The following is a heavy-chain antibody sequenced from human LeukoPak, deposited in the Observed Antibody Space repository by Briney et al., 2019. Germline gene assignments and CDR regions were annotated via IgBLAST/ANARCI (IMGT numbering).Heavy chain of an antibody. J-gene: IGHJ4*02. D-gene: IGHD3-10*01. CDR1: GGTFSSYA. CDR2: IIHIFGTT. V-gene: IGHV1-69*13. CDR3: ARAQAQAYGSGSYYIPVISGSDY. Sequence: ASVKVSCKASGGTFSSYAISWVRQAPGQGLEWMGGIIHIFGTTNYGQKFQGRVTITADESTSTAYMELSSLRSDDTAVYYCARAQAQAYGSGSYYIPVISGSDYWGQGTLVTVSS.